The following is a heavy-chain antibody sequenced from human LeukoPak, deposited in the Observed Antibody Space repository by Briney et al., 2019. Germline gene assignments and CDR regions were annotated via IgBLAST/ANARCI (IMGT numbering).Heavy chain of an antibody. Sequence: SETLSLTCSVSGTTNSTHYWTWIRQPAGKGLEWIGRIYTSGVTNTNPSLKSRVTMSVDSSKKQFSLKMTSVTAADTAVYFCARVLVRTTRQYAFIDPWGQGILVTVSS. CDR3: ARVLVRTTRQYAFIDP. CDR2: IYTSGVT. J-gene: IGHJ5*02. CDR1: GTTNSTHY. V-gene: IGHV4-4*07. D-gene: IGHD3-10*01.